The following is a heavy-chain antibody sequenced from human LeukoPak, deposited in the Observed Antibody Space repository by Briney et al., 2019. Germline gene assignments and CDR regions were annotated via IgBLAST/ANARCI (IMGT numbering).Heavy chain of an antibody. CDR2: ITGISDI. CDR3: ARAIRL. J-gene: IGHJ4*02. D-gene: IGHD1-1*01. V-gene: IGHV3-69-1*02. CDR1: GFTFSVYS. Sequence: PGGSLRLSRTASGFTFSVYSVNWVRQAPGKGLEWVSCITGISDIYYADSVKGRFTISRDNAKNSVYLQMNSLRAEDTGIYYCARAIRLWGQGTLVTVSS.